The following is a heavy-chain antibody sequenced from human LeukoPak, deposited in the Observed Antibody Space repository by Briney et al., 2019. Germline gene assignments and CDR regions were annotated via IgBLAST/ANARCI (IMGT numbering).Heavy chain of an antibody. V-gene: IGHV4-59*01. J-gene: IGHJ4*02. Sequence: SETLSLTCTVSGGSISSYYWSWIRQPPGKGLEWIGYIYSSGSTNYNPSLKGRVTISVDTSKYQFSLKLSSVTAADTAVYYCVRDHYYNSSGYTFGYWGQGTLVTVSS. CDR2: IYSSGST. CDR3: VRDHYYNSSGYTFGY. CDR1: GGSISSYY. D-gene: IGHD3-22*01.